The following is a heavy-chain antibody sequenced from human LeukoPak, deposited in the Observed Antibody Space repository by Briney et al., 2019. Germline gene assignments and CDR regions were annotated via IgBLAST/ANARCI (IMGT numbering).Heavy chain of an antibody. CDR3: ASGCSSTSCYSPWLFDL. D-gene: IGHD2-2*01. CDR1: GGTISSGGYS. J-gene: IGHJ2*01. CDR2: IYHSGST. Sequence: SQTLSLTCAVSGGTISSGGYSWSWIRQPPGKGLEWIGYIYHSGSTYYNPSLKSRVTISVDRSKNQFSLKLSSVTAADTAVCYCASGCSSTSCYSPWLFDLWGRGTLVTVSS. V-gene: IGHV4-30-2*01.